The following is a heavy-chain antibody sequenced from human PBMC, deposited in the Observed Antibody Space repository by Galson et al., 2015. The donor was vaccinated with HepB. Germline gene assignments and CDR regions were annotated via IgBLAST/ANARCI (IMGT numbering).Heavy chain of an antibody. V-gene: IGHV1-2*04. CDR1: GYTFTGYY. CDR2: INPNSGGT. CDR3: ARAAVFSYYYYYYMDV. Sequence: SVKVSCKASGYTFTGYYMHWVRQAPGQGLEWMGWINPNSGGTNYAQKFQGWVTMTRDTSISTAYMELSRLRSDDTAVYYCARAAVFSYYYYYYMDVWGKGTTVTVSS. J-gene: IGHJ6*03.